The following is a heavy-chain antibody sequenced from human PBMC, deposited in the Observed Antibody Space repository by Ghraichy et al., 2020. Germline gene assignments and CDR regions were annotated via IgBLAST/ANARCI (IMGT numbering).Heavy chain of an antibody. D-gene: IGHD3-10*01. J-gene: IGHJ5*02. CDR1: GGSFSGYY. CDR3: ARDRRGSGSYYHNWFDP. Sequence: TLSLTCAVYGGSFSGYYWSWIRQPPGKGLEWIGEINHSGSTNYNPSLKSRVTISVDTSKNQFSLKLSSVTAADTAVYYCARDRRGSGSYYHNWFDPWGQGTLVTVSS. CDR2: INHSGST. V-gene: IGHV4-34*01.